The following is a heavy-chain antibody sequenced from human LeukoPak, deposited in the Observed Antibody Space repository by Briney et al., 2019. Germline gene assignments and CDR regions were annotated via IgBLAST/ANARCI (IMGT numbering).Heavy chain of an antibody. D-gene: IGHD2-2*01. J-gene: IGHJ5*02. Sequence: GGSLRLSCAASGFTSSDYTMNWVRQAPGKGLEWVAVISYDGSNKYYADSVKGRFTISRDNSKNTLYLQMNSLRAEDTAVYYCAKGGLRMPFDPWGQGPLVTVSS. CDR3: AKGGLRMPFDP. V-gene: IGHV3-30*18. CDR1: GFTSSDYT. CDR2: ISYDGSNK.